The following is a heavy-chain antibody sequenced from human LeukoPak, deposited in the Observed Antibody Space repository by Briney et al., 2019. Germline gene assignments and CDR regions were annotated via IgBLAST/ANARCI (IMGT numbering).Heavy chain of an antibody. CDR3: ARADYSSTWSHDYYYMDV. J-gene: IGHJ6*03. Sequence: ASVKVSCKTSGYTFTSYGLTWVRQAPGQGLEWMGWISTYNGNTNYAQNLQGRVTMTTDTSTSTAYMELRSLRSDDTAVYYCARADYSSTWSHDYYYMDVWGKGTTVTVSS. CDR1: GYTFTSYG. CDR2: ISTYNGNT. D-gene: IGHD6-13*01. V-gene: IGHV1-18*01.